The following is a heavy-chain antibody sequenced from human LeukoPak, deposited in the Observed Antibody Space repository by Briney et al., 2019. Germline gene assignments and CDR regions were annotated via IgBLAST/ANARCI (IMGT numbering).Heavy chain of an antibody. D-gene: IGHD6-13*01. CDR3: ARVARYSSSWYWFDP. CDR2: IYYSGST. V-gene: IGHV4-31*03. Sequence: SSETLCLTCTVSGGSISSGGYYWSWIRQHPGKGLEWIGYIYYSGSTYYNPSLKSRVTISVDTSKNQFSLKLSSVTAADTAVYYCARVARYSSSWYWFDPWGQGILVTVSS. CDR1: GGSISSGGYY. J-gene: IGHJ5*02.